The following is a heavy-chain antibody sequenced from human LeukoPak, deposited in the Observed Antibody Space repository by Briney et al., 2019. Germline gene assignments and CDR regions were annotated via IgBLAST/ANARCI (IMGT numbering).Heavy chain of an antibody. CDR3: TTCSSGWWIFDD. V-gene: IGHV3-23*01. Sequence: PGGSLRLSCAASGFTFSSYAMRWVRQAPGEGLEWVSAISGSGGSTYYADSVKGRFTISRDNSKNTLSLQMNSLRAEDTAVYYCTTCSSGWWIFDDWGQGTLVTVSS. J-gene: IGHJ4*02. CDR1: GFTFSSYA. D-gene: IGHD6-19*01. CDR2: ISGSGGST.